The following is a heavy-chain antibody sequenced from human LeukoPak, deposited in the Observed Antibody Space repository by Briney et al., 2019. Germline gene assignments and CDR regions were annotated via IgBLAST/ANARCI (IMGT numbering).Heavy chain of an antibody. CDR2: IHGDGDGS. D-gene: IGHD3-22*01. V-gene: IGHV3-43*02. Sequence: GRSLRLSCAASECTFGDFAMHWVSQDPGKGLERVSLIHGDGDGSYYAGSVKGRFTISRDNRENYVYLQMSSLRTEDTALYYCARDTEGYMDVWGQGTTVTVSS. CDR3: ARDTEGYMDV. CDR1: ECTFGDFA. J-gene: IGHJ6*02.